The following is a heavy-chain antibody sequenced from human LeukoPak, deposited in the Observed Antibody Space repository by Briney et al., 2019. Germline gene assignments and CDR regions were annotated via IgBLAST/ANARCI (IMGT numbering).Heavy chain of an antibody. CDR3: ARENGYNYDY. Sequence: SETLSFTCTVSGVSISSYYWSWIRQPPGKGLEWNGSIYYTGSTNYNPSLKSRVTISVHTSKNAFSLRLHSVTAADTAVYYCARENGYNYDYWGQGTLVTVSS. CDR1: GVSISSYY. V-gene: IGHV4-59*13. CDR2: IYYTGST. J-gene: IGHJ4*02. D-gene: IGHD5-24*01.